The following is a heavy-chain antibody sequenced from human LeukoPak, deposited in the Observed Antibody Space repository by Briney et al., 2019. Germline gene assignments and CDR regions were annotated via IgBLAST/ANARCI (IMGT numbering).Heavy chain of an antibody. V-gene: IGHV1-2*02. D-gene: IGHD5-18*01. CDR3: ARDLGDTYGPVGDFDH. J-gene: IGHJ4*02. Sequence: GASVKVSCKATGYTFTGYYMHLVRQAPGQGVEWMGGINPDSGGTIYAQNFQGRVTMTRDTSISTAYMELSSLRSDDTAVYYCARDLGDTYGPVGDFDHWGQGTLVTVSS. CDR2: INPDSGGT. CDR1: GYTFTGYY.